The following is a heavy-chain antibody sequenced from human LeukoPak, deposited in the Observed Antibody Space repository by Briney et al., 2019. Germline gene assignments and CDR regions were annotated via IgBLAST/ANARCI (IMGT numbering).Heavy chain of an antibody. J-gene: IGHJ3*02. V-gene: IGHV1-18*01. Sequence: ASVKVSCKASGYTFTSYGISWVRQAPGQGLEWMGWISAYKGNTNYAQKLQGRVTMTTDTSTSTAYVELRSLRSDDTAVYYCARHSSSWGGAFDIWGQGTMVTVSS. CDR3: ARHSSSWGGAFDI. D-gene: IGHD6-13*01. CDR1: GYTFTSYG. CDR2: ISAYKGNT.